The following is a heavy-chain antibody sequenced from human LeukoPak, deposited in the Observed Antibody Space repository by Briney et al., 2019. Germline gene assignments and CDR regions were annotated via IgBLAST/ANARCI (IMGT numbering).Heavy chain of an antibody. J-gene: IGHJ4*02. Sequence: QPGGSLRLSCAASGFTFSSYWMHWVRQAPGEGLVWVSRIKTDGTTTNYADSVKGRFTVSRDNAKNTLYLQMNSLRAEDTAVYYCARGPYTSGVYRLDYWGQGTLVTVSS. CDR1: GFTFSSYW. CDR3: ARGPYTSGVYRLDY. CDR2: IKTDGTTT. V-gene: IGHV3-74*01. D-gene: IGHD6-19*01.